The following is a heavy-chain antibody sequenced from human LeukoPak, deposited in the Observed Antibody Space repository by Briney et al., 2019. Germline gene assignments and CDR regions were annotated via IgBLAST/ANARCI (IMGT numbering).Heavy chain of an antibody. Sequence: PGGSLGLSCAASGFTFSSYWMSWVRQAPGKGLEWVANIKQDGSEKYYVDSVKGRFTISRDNAKKSLYLQMNSLRDEDTAVYNCATQSAAGTGYWGQGTLVTVPS. D-gene: IGHD6-13*01. J-gene: IGHJ4*02. CDR2: IKQDGSEK. CDR3: ATQSAAGTGY. V-gene: IGHV3-7*01. CDR1: GFTFSSYW.